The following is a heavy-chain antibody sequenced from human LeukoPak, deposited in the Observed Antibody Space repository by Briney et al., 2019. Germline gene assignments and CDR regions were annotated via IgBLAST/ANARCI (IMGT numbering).Heavy chain of an antibody. CDR2: IKQDGSEK. V-gene: IGHV3-7*01. CDR3: ARVGGYGDDPGYFDL. D-gene: IGHD4-17*01. Sequence: GGSLRLSCAASGFTFSSYWMSWVRQAPGKGLEWVANIKQDGSEKYYVDSVKGRFTISRDNAKNSLYLHMNSLRAEDTAVYYCARVGGYGDDPGYFDLWGRGTLVTVSS. J-gene: IGHJ2*01. CDR1: GFTFSSYW.